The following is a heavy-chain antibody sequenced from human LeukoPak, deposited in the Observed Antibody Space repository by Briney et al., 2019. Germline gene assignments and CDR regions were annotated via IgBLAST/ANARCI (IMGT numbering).Heavy chain of an antibody. CDR2: ISSGGSKV. D-gene: IGHD5-12*01. Sequence: GGSLRLSCAASGFTFSDYSMDWVRQSLGKGLEWVSYISSGGSKVYYSDSVKGRFTISRDNAKNSLSLQMNSLRDEDTAVYYCARGGYSAYLFDYWGQGTLVTVSS. J-gene: IGHJ4*02. CDR3: ARGGYSAYLFDY. V-gene: IGHV3-48*02. CDR1: GFTFSDYS.